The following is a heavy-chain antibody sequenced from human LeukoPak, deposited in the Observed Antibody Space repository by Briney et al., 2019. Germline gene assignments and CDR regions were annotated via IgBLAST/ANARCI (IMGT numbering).Heavy chain of an antibody. V-gene: IGHV3-23*01. CDR3: AKAWELLEYFQH. CDR1: GFTFSSYS. D-gene: IGHD1-26*01. J-gene: IGHJ1*01. CDR2: ISGSGGST. Sequence: GGSLRLSCAASGFTFSSYSMNWVRQAPGKGLEWVSAISGSGGSTYYADSVKGRFTISRDNSKNTLYLQMNSLRAEDTAVYYCAKAWELLEYFQHWGQGTLVTVSS.